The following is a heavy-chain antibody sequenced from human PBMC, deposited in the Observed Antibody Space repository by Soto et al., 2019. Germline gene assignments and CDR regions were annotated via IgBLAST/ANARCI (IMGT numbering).Heavy chain of an antibody. V-gene: IGHV3-11*06. Sequence: GGSLRLSCAASGFTFSDYYMSWIRQAPGKGLEWVSYISSSSSYTNYADSVKGRFTISRDNAKNSLYLQMNSLRAEDTAVYYCARVHRRYYDFWSGSGRGWFDPWGQGTLVTVSS. J-gene: IGHJ5*02. D-gene: IGHD3-3*01. CDR3: ARVHRRYYDFWSGSGRGWFDP. CDR1: GFTFSDYY. CDR2: ISSSSSYT.